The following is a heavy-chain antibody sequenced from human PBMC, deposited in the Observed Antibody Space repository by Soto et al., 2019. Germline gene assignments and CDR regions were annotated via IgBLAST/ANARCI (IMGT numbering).Heavy chain of an antibody. CDR1: GGSFSGYY. CDR3: ARGPYSSSWRGWFDP. V-gene: IGHV4-34*01. CDR2: INHSGST. J-gene: IGHJ5*02. Sequence: PSETLSLTCAVYGGSFSGYYWSWIRQPPGKGLEWIGEINHSGSTNYNPSLKSRVTISVDTSMNQFSLKLSSVTAADTAVYYCARGPYSSSWRGWFDPWGQGTLVTVSS. D-gene: IGHD6-13*01.